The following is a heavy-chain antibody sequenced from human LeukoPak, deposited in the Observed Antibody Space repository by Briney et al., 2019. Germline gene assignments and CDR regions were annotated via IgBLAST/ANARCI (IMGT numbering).Heavy chain of an antibody. J-gene: IGHJ5*02. Sequence: GASVKVSCKASGYTFTGYYMHWVRQAPGQGLEWMGWINPNSGGTNYAQKFQGRVTMTRDTSISTAYMELSRLRSDDTAVYYCARDLPITIFGVGYPPHNWFDPWGQGTLVTVSS. CDR1: GYTFTGYY. CDR2: INPNSGGT. V-gene: IGHV1-2*02. D-gene: IGHD3-3*01. CDR3: ARDLPITIFGVGYPPHNWFDP.